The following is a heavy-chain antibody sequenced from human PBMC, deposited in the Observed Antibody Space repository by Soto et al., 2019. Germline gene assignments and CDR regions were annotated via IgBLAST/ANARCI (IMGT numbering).Heavy chain of an antibody. CDR2: ISWNSGNI. CDR3: AKDGEYSSSYVFDS. D-gene: IGHD6-6*01. J-gene: IGHJ4*02. Sequence: GGSLRLSCVGSGFTFDDYAMHWVRQVPGKGLEWVSGISWNSGNIAYADPAKGRFTISRENVKNSLYLQMNGLRAEDTALYYCAKDGEYSSSYVFDSWGQGTLVTVSS. V-gene: IGHV3-9*01. CDR1: GFTFDDYA.